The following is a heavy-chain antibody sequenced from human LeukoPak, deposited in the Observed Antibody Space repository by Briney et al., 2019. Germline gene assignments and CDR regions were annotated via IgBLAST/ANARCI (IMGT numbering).Heavy chain of an antibody. D-gene: IGHD5-24*01. CDR1: GFTFSSYA. Sequence: PGGSLRLSCAASGFTFSSYAMHWVRQAPGKGLEWVALIWYDGSSKYYADSVKGRFTISSDNSRNTLYLQMNSLRVEDTAVYYCAAMDNSAYWGQGTLVTVSS. V-gene: IGHV3-33*01. CDR2: IWYDGSSK. J-gene: IGHJ4*02. CDR3: AAMDNSAY.